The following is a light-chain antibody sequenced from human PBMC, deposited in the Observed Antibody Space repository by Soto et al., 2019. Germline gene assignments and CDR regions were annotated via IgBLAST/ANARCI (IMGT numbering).Light chain of an antibody. CDR1: HSVRTN. CDR3: QQYGSSPRPT. J-gene: IGKJ2*01. Sequence: EIVMTQSPATLSVSPGERATLSCRASHSVRTNLAWYQQKPGQAPRLLIYGASTRATGIPARFSGSGSGTEFTFTISSLQSEDFAVYYCQQYGSSPRPTFGQGTELEIK. V-gene: IGKV3-15*01. CDR2: GAS.